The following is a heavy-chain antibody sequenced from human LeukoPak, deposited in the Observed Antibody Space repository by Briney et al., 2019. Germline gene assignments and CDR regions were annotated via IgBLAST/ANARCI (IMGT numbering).Heavy chain of an antibody. D-gene: IGHD6-19*01. CDR1: GGSFSGYY. Sequence: SETLSLTCAEYGGSFSGYYWSWIRQPPGKGLEWIGEINHSGSTNYNPSLKSRVTISVDTSKNQFSLKLSSVTAADTAVYYCARLAVAGDYWGQGTLVTVSS. V-gene: IGHV4-34*01. J-gene: IGHJ4*02. CDR2: INHSGST. CDR3: ARLAVAGDY.